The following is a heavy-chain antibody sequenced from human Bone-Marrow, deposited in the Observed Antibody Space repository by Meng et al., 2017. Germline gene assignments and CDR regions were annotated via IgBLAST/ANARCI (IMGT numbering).Heavy chain of an antibody. CDR2: IYHSGTT. Sequence: QLQLQESGSGLVKPSQTLSLTCAVSGGSFSSGGYSWSWIRQPPGKGLEWIGYIYHSGTTYYNPSLKSRVTISVDRSKNQFSLKLTSVTAADTAVYYCARRGGSGHYSPWGQGTLVTVSS. D-gene: IGHD3-10*01. CDR3: ARRGGSGHYSP. V-gene: IGHV4-30-2*01. CDR1: GGSFSSGGYS. J-gene: IGHJ5*02.